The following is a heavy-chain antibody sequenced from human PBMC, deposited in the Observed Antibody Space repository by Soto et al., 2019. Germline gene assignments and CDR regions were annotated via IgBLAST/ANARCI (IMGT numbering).Heavy chain of an antibody. CDR1: GGSFSGYY. V-gene: IGHV4-34*01. J-gene: IGHJ6*03. Sequence: SETLSLTCAVYGGSFSGYYWSWIRQPPGKGLEWIGEINHSGSTNYNPSLKSRVTISVDTSKNQFSLKLSSVTAADTAVYYCARGFPAANYYYYYMDVWGKGTTVTVSS. CDR3: ARGFPAANYYYYYMDV. D-gene: IGHD2-2*01. CDR2: INHSGST.